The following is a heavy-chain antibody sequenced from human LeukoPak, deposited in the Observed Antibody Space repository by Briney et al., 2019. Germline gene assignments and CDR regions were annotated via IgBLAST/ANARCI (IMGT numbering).Heavy chain of an antibody. D-gene: IGHD6-13*01. CDR3: AKDMSMDSSSWCDY. V-gene: IGHV3-30*04. Sequence: GGSLRLSCAASGFSFNSYALHWVRQAPGKGLEWVAFISYDGRHTYYGDSVKGRFTISRDNAKNSLYLQMNSLRAEDTALYYCAKDMSMDSSSWCDYWGQGTLVTVSS. CDR1: GFSFNSYA. CDR2: ISYDGRHT. J-gene: IGHJ4*02.